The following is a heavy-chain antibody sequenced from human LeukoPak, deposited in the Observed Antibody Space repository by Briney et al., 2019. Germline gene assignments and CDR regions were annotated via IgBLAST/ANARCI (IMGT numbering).Heavy chain of an antibody. CDR3: ARHEVTYSRSSVSYYYYYYMDV. CDR1: GYSFTSYW. J-gene: IGHJ6*03. Sequence: GESLKISCKGSGYSFTSYWIGWVRQMPGKGLEWMGIIYPGDSDTRYSPSFQGQVTISADKSISTPYLQWSRLKASANAMYYCARHEVTYSRSSVSYYYYYYMDVWGKGTTVTVSS. CDR2: IYPGDSDT. D-gene: IGHD6-6*01. V-gene: IGHV5-51*01.